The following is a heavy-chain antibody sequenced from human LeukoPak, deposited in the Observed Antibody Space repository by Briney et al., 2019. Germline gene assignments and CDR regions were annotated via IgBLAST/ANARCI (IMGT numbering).Heavy chain of an antibody. Sequence: PSETLSLTCTVSGGSISSGDYYWSWIRQPPGKGLEWIGYIYYSGSTYQNPSFKSRVTILVDTSKNQFSLKLSSVTAADTAVYYCVRRYCSGGRCYLDYWGQEPWSPSPQ. J-gene: IGHJ4*01. D-gene: IGHD2-15*01. CDR1: GGSISSGDYY. CDR2: IYYSGST. V-gene: IGHV4-30-4*01. CDR3: VRRYCSGGRCYLDY.